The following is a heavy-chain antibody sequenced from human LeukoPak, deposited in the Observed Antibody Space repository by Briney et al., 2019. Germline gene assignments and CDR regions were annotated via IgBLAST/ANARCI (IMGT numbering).Heavy chain of an antibody. V-gene: IGHV4-59*01. J-gene: IGHJ5*02. Sequence: SETLSLTCTVSGGSISSYYWSSIRQPPGKGLEWIGYIYYSGSTNYNPSLKSRVTISVDTSKNQFSLKLSSVTAADTAVYYCARDHSPGLRFAWFDPWGQGTLVTVSS. CDR2: IYYSGST. CDR3: ARDHSPGLRFAWFDP. CDR1: GGSISSYY. D-gene: IGHD3-3*01.